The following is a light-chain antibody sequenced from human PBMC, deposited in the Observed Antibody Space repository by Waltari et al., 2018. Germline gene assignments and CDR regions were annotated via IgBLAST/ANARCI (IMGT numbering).Light chain of an antibody. Sequence: DIQLTQSPSFLSASIGDRVTIPCRASQGISTYLAWYQQQPGTAPKLLIYAASTLQSGVPSRFSGSGSGTEVTLTVSSLQPEDFATYYCQELDTYPQSLTFGGGTKVEI. J-gene: IGKJ4*01. CDR1: QGISTY. CDR2: AAS. CDR3: QELDTYPQSLT. V-gene: IGKV1-9*01.